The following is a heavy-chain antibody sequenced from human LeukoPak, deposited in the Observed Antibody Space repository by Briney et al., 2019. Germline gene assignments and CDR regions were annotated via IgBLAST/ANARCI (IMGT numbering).Heavy chain of an antibody. Sequence: GGSLRLTCAASGFTFSNYEMNWIRQAPGKGLEWISYISNSGNTKYYADSVKGRFSISRDNANNSVYLQMNNLRAEDTAVYYCAAVIDYWGQGTLVTVSS. CDR2: ISNSGNTK. J-gene: IGHJ4*02. V-gene: IGHV3-48*03. CDR1: GFTFSNYE. CDR3: AAVIDY.